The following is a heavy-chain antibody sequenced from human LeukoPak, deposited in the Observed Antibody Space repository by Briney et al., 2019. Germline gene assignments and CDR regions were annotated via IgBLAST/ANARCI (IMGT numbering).Heavy chain of an antibody. J-gene: IGHJ4*02. D-gene: IGHD3-22*01. Sequence: SETLSLTCTVSGGSISSSSYYWDWIRQPPGKGLEWIGSIYYSGSTYYNPSLKSRVTISVDTSKNQFSLKLSSVTAADTAVYYCARVVEDDSSGYFLFDYWGQGTLVTVSS. CDR3: ARVVEDDSSGYFLFDY. CDR2: IYYSGST. CDR1: GGSISSSSYY. V-gene: IGHV4-39*07.